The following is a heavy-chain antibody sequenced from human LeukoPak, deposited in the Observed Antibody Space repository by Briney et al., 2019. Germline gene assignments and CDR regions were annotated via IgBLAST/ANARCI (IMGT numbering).Heavy chain of an antibody. Sequence: GGSLRLSCAASGFTFSSYAMNWVRQAPGKGLEWVSTISGSGDNTYYADSVKGRFTISRDNSKNTLYVQMNSLRAEDTAVYYCAKKRGSNYGDFDHWGQGTLVTVSS. CDR2: ISGSGDNT. CDR1: GFTFSSYA. CDR3: AKKRGSNYGDFDH. V-gene: IGHV3-23*01. J-gene: IGHJ4*02. D-gene: IGHD5-18*01.